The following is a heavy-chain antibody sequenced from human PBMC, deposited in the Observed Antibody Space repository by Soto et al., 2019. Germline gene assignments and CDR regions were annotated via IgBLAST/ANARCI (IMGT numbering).Heavy chain of an antibody. CDR2: IIPILGIA. J-gene: IGHJ4*02. V-gene: IGHV1-69*02. CDR3: ARAPVGATSFDY. CDR1: GGTFSSYT. D-gene: IGHD1-26*01. Sequence: QVQLVQSGAAVKKPGSSVKVSCKASGGTFSSYTISWVRQAPGQGLEWMGRIIPILGIANYAQKFQGRVTITADKSTSTAYMELSSLRSEDTAVYYCARAPVGATSFDYWGQGTLVTVSS.